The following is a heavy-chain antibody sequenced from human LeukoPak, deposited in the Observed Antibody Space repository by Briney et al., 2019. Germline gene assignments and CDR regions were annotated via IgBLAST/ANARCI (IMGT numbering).Heavy chain of an antibody. CDR1: GFTFSSYV. D-gene: IGHD1-26*01. Sequence: HTGRSLRLSCAASGFTFSSYVMHWVRQAPGKGLEWVAFIRYDGSNKYYADSVKGRFTISRDNSKNTLYLQMNSLRAEDTAVYYCAKDSSGSYSRWFDPWGQGTLVTVSS. V-gene: IGHV3-30*02. J-gene: IGHJ5*02. CDR2: IRYDGSNK. CDR3: AKDSSGSYSRWFDP.